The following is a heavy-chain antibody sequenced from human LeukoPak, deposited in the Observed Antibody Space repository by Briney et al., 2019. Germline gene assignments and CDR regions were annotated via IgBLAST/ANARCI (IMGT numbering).Heavy chain of an antibody. J-gene: IGHJ5*02. V-gene: IGHV3-11*04. CDR2: IISSGSTI. D-gene: IGHD2-2*01. CDR1: GFTFSDYY. Sequence: KPGGSLRLSRAASGFTFSDYYMSWIRQAPGKGLEWVSYIISSGSTIYYADSVKGRFTISRDNAKNSLYLQMNSLRAEDTAVYYCARVGRGYCSSTSCFNWFDPWGQGTLVTVSS. CDR3: ARVGRGYCSSTSCFNWFDP.